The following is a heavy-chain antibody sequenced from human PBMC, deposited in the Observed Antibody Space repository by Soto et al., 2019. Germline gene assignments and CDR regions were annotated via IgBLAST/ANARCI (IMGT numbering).Heavy chain of an antibody. CDR1: GGSLSSYY. J-gene: IGHJ5*02. CDR2: IYYSGST. Sequence: SETLSLTCTVSGGSLSSYYWSWVRQPPGKGLEWIGYIYYSGSTNYNPSLKSRVTISVDTSKNQFSLKLSSVTAADTAVYYCARDIVVVPAAMHWFDPWGQGTLVTVSS. V-gene: IGHV4-59*01. D-gene: IGHD2-2*01. CDR3: ARDIVVVPAAMHWFDP.